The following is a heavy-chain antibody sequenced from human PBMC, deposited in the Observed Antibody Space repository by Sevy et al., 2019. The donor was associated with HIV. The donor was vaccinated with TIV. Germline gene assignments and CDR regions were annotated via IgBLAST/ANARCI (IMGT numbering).Heavy chain of an antibody. CDR3: AKEWTQLSDWYGELDY. CDR1: GFTFSNYA. D-gene: IGHD6-19*01. J-gene: IGHJ4*02. Sequence: GESLRLSCAASGFTFSNYAMSWVRQAPGKGLEWVSSVSISGPNTYYADSVKGRFTISRDNSKNTMYLQMNSLRAEDTAVYYCAKEWTQLSDWYGELDYWGQGSLVTVSS. CDR2: VSISGPNT. V-gene: IGHV3-23*01.